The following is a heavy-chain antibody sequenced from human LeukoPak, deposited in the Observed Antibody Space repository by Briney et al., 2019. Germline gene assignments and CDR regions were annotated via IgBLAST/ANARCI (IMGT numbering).Heavy chain of an antibody. CDR1: GDSLSSFY. CDR2: IFPGGNS. D-gene: IGHD3/OR15-3a*01. J-gene: IGHJ4*02. Sequence: PSETLSLTCTVSGDSLSSFYWSWIRQPAGKGLEWIGRIFPGGNSNYNPSLNSRVTVSVDTAKNQFSLRLSSVTAADTAVYFCAREWTGFAEFDYWAGESWSPSPQ. CDR3: AREWTGFAEFDY. V-gene: IGHV4-4*07.